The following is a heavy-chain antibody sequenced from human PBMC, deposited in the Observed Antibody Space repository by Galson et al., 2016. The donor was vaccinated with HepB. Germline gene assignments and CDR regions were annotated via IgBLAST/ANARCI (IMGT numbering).Heavy chain of an antibody. D-gene: IGHD3-22*01. CDR3: ASHGPPPIITFYY. V-gene: IGHV4-39*01. Sequence: SETLSLTCTVSGGSISTYTDYWGWIRQPPGKGPERIGSIFHGGSTYYNPSPKSRVTISVDTSKNQFSLKLNSLTAADTAVYYCASHGPPPIITFYYWGQGTLVTVSS. CDR1: GGSISTYTDY. J-gene: IGHJ4*02. CDR2: IFHGGST.